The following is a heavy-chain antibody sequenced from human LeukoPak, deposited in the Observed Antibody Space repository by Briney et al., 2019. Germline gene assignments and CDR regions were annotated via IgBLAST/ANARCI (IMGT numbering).Heavy chain of an antibody. CDR3: ARDHLSGIAVAGDY. D-gene: IGHD6-19*01. CDR2: IYYSGST. CDR1: GGSVSSGSYY. Sequence: SETLSLTCTVSGGSVSSGSYYWSWIRPPPGKGLEWIGYIYYSGSTNYNPSLKSRVTISVDTSKNQFSLKLSSVTAADTAVYYCARDHLSGIAVAGDYWGQGTLVTVSS. V-gene: IGHV4-61*01. J-gene: IGHJ4*02.